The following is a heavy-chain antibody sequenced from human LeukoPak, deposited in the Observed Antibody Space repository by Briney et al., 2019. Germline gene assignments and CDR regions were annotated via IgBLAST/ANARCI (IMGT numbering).Heavy chain of an antibody. Sequence: SETLSLTCTVSGGSISSYYWGWIRQPPGKGLEWMGYIYYSGSTNYNPSLKSRAIISVDTPKNQFSLKLSSGTAADTAVYYCARRGSDFSAWFDPWGQGTLVTVPS. CDR2: IYYSGST. J-gene: IGHJ5*02. D-gene: IGHD3-3*01. CDR1: GGSISSYY. V-gene: IGHV4-59*08. CDR3: ARRGSDFSAWFDP.